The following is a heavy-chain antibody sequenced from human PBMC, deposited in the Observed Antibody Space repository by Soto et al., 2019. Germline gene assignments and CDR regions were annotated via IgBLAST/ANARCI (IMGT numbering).Heavy chain of an antibody. D-gene: IGHD6-13*01. V-gene: IGHV4-39*01. J-gene: IGHJ6*02. CDR2: IYYSGST. Sequence: SETLSLTCTVSGCSISSSSYYWGWIRQPPGKGLEWIGSIYYSGSTYYNPSLKSRVTISVDTSKNQFSLKLSSVTAADTAVYYCARIRGSWYPLYYYYGMDVWGQGTTVTVSS. CDR1: GCSISSSSYY. CDR3: ARIRGSWYPLYYYYGMDV.